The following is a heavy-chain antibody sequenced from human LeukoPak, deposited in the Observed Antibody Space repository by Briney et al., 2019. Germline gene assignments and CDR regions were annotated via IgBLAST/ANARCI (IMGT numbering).Heavy chain of an antibody. CDR2: INPNSGGT. CDR3: ARALWFGDLSDY. D-gene: IGHD3-10*01. CDR1: GYTFTGYY. J-gene: IGHJ4*02. Sequence: ASVKDSCKASGYTFTGYYMHWVRQAPGQGLEWMGWINPNSGGTNYAQKFQGRVTMTRDTSISTAYMELSRLRSDDTAVYYCARALWFGDLSDYWGQGTPVTVSS. V-gene: IGHV1-2*02.